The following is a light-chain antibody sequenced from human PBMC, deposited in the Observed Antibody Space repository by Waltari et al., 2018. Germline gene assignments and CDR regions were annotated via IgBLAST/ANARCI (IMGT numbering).Light chain of an antibody. V-gene: IGKV1-33*01. Sequence: DIQMTQSPSSLSSSVGDRVTITCQASQDISNNLNWYQQKPGKAPKLLIYDASHLETGVPSRFSGSGSGTDFTFTISSLQPEDIATYYCQQIDNLYTFGQGTKLEIK. CDR1: QDISNN. J-gene: IGKJ2*01. CDR2: DAS. CDR3: QQIDNLYT.